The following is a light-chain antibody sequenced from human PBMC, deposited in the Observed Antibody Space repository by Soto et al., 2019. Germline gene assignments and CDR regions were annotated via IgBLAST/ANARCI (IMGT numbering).Light chain of an antibody. CDR3: SSYISTSTLV. J-gene: IGLJ3*02. Sequence: QSVLTQPASVSGSPGQSITISCTGSSSDVGDYNYVSWYQQHPGKAPKLMIYEVSYRPSGVSNRFSGSKSGITASLTISGLQAEDEADYYCSSYISTSTLVFGGGTKLTV. CDR1: SSDVGDYNY. CDR2: EVS. V-gene: IGLV2-14*01.